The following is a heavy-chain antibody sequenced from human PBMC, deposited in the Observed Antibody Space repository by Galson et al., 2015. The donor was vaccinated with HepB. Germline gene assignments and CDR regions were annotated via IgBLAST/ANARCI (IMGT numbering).Heavy chain of an antibody. CDR3: ARTYDSSGLHWEFDY. D-gene: IGHD3-22*01. CDR1: GGSISSGGYY. V-gene: IGHV4-31*03. J-gene: IGHJ4*02. CDR2: IYYSGST. Sequence: LTCTVSGGSISSGGYYWSWIRQHPGKALEWIGYIYYSGSTYYNPSLKSRVTISVDTSKNQFSLKLSSVTAADTAVYYCARTYDSSGLHWEFDYWGQGTLVAVSS.